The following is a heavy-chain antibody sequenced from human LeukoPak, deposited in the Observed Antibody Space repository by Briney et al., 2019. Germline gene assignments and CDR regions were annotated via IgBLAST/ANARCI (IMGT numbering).Heavy chain of an antibody. CDR2: ISGSGGDT. J-gene: IGHJ4*02. CDR3: ARDLGYCTNGVCHTRFDY. Sequence: GGSLRLSCAASGFTFSNFLMTWVRQAPGKGPEWVSAISGSGGDTYYADSVKGRFTISRDNSKNTLYLQMNSLRAEDTAVYYCARDLGYCTNGVCHTRFDYWGQGTLVAVPS. D-gene: IGHD2-8*01. CDR1: GFTFSNFL. V-gene: IGHV3-23*01.